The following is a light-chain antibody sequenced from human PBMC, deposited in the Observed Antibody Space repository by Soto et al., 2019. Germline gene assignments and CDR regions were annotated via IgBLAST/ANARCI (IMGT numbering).Light chain of an antibody. V-gene: IGKV3-11*01. CDR1: QSIHTS. J-gene: IGKJ5*01. CDR3: QQRNVWPPIT. Sequence: VLTQSPATLSLSQWERATLSCRASQSIHTSLAWYQQKPGQPPRLVVYDSTLRANGVPDRFGGSRSGTEFTLTINNLEPEDFAVYYCQQRNVWPPITFGQGTRLEIK. CDR2: DST.